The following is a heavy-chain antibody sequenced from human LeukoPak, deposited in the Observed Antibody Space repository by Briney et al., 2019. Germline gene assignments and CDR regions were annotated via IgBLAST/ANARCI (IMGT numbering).Heavy chain of an antibody. J-gene: IGHJ6*03. Sequence: PGGSLRLSCAASGFTFSSYAMSWVRQAPGKGLEWVSAISGSGGSTYYADSVKGRFTISRDNSKNTLYLQMNSLRAEDTAVYYCAKSIAPDYCSSTSCSPFYYYYMDVWGKGTTVTVSS. V-gene: IGHV3-23*01. CDR3: AKSIAPDYCSSTSCSPFYYYYMDV. CDR2: ISGSGGST. D-gene: IGHD2-2*01. CDR1: GFTFSSYA.